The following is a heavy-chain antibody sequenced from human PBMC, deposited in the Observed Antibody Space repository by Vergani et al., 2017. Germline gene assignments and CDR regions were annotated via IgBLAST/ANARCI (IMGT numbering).Heavy chain of an antibody. J-gene: IGHJ4*02. CDR1: GGSISSGDYY. CDR2: IYYSGST. CDR3: ARGAPGTYHDILTGYYTAGGIDY. V-gene: IGHV4-30-4*08. Sequence: QVQLQESGPGLVKPSQTLSLTCTVSGGSISSGDYYWSWIRQPPGKGLEWIGYIYYSGSTYYNPSLKSRVTISVDTSKNQFSLKLGSVTAADTAVYYCARGAPGTYHDILTGYYTAGGIDYWGQGTLVTVSS. D-gene: IGHD3-9*01.